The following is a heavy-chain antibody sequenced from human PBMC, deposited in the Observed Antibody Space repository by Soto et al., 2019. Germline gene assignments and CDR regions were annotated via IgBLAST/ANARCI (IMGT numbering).Heavy chain of an antibody. CDR3: AIYDSSGSRGFQH. CDR2: IYYSGST. D-gene: IGHD3-22*01. J-gene: IGHJ1*01. CDR1: GGSISNGAYY. Sequence: QVQLQESGPGLVKPSQTLSLTCTVSGGSISNGAYYWSWIRQHPGKGLEWIGYIYYSGSTYYNPSLKSRVTISVDTSKNQFSLKLSSVTAADTAVYYCAIYDSSGSRGFQHWGQGTLVTVSS. V-gene: IGHV4-31*03.